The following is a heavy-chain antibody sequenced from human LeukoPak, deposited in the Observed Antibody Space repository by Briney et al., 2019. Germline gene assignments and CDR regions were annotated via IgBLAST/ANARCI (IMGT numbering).Heavy chain of an antibody. V-gene: IGHV4-59*01. Sequence: TTSETLSLTCTVSDDSITIYYWSWIRQPPGKGLERIGYIYYSGSTNYNPSLKSRVTISVDTSKNQFSLKLSSVTAADTAVYYCARDSSSSWHYFDYWGQGTLVTVSS. CDR1: DDSITIYY. D-gene: IGHD6-13*01. CDR3: ARDSSSSWHYFDY. CDR2: IYYSGST. J-gene: IGHJ4*02.